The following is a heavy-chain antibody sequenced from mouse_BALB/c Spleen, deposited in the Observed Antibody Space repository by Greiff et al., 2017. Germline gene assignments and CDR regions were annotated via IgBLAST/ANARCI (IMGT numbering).Heavy chain of an antibody. V-gene: IGHV2-9*02. D-gene: IGHD2-3*01. CDR2: IWAGGST. J-gene: IGHJ4*01. CDR3: AREGYYHYAMDY. CDR1: GFSLTSYG. Sequence: VKLVESGPGLVAPSQSLSITCTVSGFSLTSYGVHWVRQPPGKGLEWLGVIWAGGSTNYNSALMSRLSISKDNSKSQVFLKMNSLQTDDTAMYYCAREGYYHYAMDYWGQGTSVTVSS.